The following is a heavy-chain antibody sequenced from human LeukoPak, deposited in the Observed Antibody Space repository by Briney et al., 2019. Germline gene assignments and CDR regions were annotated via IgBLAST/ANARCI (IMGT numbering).Heavy chain of an antibody. V-gene: IGHV3-7*01. Sequence: GGSLRLSCAASGFSFRNYWMGWVRQAPGKGLEWVANTEPDGSAEYYADSVRGRFTASRDNANNLLYLQMNRLRAEDTAVYYCARDGGLHTNFDYWGQGTLLTVSS. CDR3: ARDGGLHTNFDY. CDR1: GFSFRNYW. D-gene: IGHD2-15*01. CDR2: TEPDGSAE. J-gene: IGHJ4*02.